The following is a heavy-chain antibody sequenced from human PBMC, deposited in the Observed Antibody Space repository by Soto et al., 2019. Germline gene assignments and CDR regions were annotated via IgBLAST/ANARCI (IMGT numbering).Heavy chain of an antibody. D-gene: IGHD3-3*01. V-gene: IGHV1-69*01. CDR1: GCPFNSTDG. Sequence: QRQLVQSGAEVRKPGSSVMVSCMASGCPFNSTDGFTWVRQAPGQGLEWRGGIIPKFGAASYEQKFQCTVMITADESTSTGYMEASSLTFEDTAVYYGATGSEVVAFLSYGMDVWGQGTTVTVSS. J-gene: IGHJ6*02. CDR2: IIPKFGAA. CDR3: ATGSEVVAFLSYGMDV.